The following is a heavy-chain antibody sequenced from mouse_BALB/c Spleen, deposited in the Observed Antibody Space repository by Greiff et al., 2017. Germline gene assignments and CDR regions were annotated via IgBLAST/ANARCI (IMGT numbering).Heavy chain of an antibody. D-gene: IGHD1-2*01. CDR2: ISSGGSYT. CDR1: GFTFSSYG. V-gene: IGHV5-6*01. CDR3: ASHYYGFWCAY. Sequence: EVKLVESGGDLVKPGGSLKLSCAASGFTFSSYGMSWVRQTPDKRLEWVATISSGGSYTYYPDTVTGRFTISRDNAKNTLYLEMSSLRSEDTAMYYCASHYYGFWCAYWGQGTLVTVSA. J-gene: IGHJ3*01.